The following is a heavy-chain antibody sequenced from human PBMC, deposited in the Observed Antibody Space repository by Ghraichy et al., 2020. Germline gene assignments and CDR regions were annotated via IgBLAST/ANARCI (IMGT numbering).Heavy chain of an antibody. CDR1: GASISSGGYS. CDR3: AKYGDYQSGMDV. Sequence: SETLSLTCTVSGASISSGGYSWSWIRQHPGKGLEWIGNIYYSGSTYYNPSLKSRVIISVDTSKNQFSLNLSSVTAADTAVYYCAKYGDYQSGMDVWGQGTSVTVSS. V-gene: IGHV4-31*03. CDR2: IYYSGST. J-gene: IGHJ6*02. D-gene: IGHD4-17*01.